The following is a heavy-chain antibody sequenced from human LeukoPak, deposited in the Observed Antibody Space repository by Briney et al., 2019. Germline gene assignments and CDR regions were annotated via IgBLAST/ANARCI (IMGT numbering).Heavy chain of an antibody. D-gene: IGHD5/OR15-5a*01. CDR1: GGSISSYY. J-gene: IGHJ5*02. Sequence: PSETLSLTCTVSGGSISSYYWGWIRQLPGKGLEWIGYIYYSGSTNYNPSLKSRVTISVDTSENQSSLKLTSVTAADTAVYYCAKYVSTGWFDPWGQGTLVTVSS. V-gene: IGHV4-59*08. CDR2: IYYSGST. CDR3: AKYVSTGWFDP.